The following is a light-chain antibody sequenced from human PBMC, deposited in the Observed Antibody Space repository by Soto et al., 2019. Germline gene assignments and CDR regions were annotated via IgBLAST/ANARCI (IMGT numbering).Light chain of an antibody. V-gene: IGKV1-39*01. CDR2: AAS. Sequence: DIQMTQSPSSLSASVGDRVTITCRASQSISSYLNWYQQKPGKDPKLLIYAASSLQSGVPSRFSGRGSGTDFTLTISSLQPEDFATYYCQQSYSTRWTFGNGTKVELK. J-gene: IGKJ1*01. CDR3: QQSYSTRWT. CDR1: QSISSY.